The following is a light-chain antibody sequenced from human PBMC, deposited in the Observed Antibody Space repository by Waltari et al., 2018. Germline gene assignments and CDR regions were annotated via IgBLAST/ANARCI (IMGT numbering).Light chain of an antibody. CDR3: QQFGTSPLT. J-gene: IGKJ4*01. CDR2: DAS. V-gene: IGKV3D-20*01. Sequence: DIVLTQSPATLSVSPGERATLSCGARQSVRSNSLAWYQQTPGLAPRLLIYDASSRATGIPDRFSGSGSGTDFTLTISRLEPEDFAVYYCQQFGTSPLTFGGGTKVEIK. CDR1: QSVRSNS.